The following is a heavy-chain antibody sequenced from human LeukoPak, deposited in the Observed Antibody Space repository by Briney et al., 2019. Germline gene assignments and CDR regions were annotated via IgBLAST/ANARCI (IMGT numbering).Heavy chain of an antibody. CDR1: GGTFSSYA. CDR3: ASSSGGVVGADFDY. Sequence: ASVKVSCKASGGTFSSYAISWVRQAPGQGLEWMGGIIPIFGTANYAQKFQGRVTITTDESTSTAYMELRSLRSEDTAVYYCASSSGGVVGADFDYWGQGTLVTVSS. J-gene: IGHJ4*02. CDR2: IIPIFGTA. D-gene: IGHD1-26*01. V-gene: IGHV1-69*05.